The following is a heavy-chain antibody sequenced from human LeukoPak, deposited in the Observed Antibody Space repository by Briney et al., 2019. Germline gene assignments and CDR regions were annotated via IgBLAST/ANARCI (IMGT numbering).Heavy chain of an antibody. CDR2: IYTSGST. V-gene: IGHV4-4*07. CDR1: GGSISSYY. CDR3: ASFSSYGDYGEYFDY. D-gene: IGHD4-17*01. J-gene: IGHJ4*02. Sequence: SETLSLTCTVSGGSISSYYWSSIRQPAGRGLEWIGRIYTSGSTNYNPSLKSRVTMSVDTSKNQFSLKLSSVTAADTAVYYCASFSSYGDYGEYFDYWGQGTLVTVSS.